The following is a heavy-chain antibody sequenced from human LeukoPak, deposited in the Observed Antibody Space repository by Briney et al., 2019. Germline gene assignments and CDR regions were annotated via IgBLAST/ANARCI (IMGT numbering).Heavy chain of an antibody. J-gene: IGHJ3*02. CDR1: GFTFSSYS. CDR2: ISSSSSYI. CDR3: ARDEYYYDSSGYYVPLGAFDI. D-gene: IGHD3-22*01. V-gene: IGHV3-21*01. Sequence: GGSLRLSCAASGFTFSSYSMNWVRRAPGKGLEWVSSISSSSSYIYYADSVKGRFTISRDNAKNSLYLQMNSLRAEDTAVYYCARDEYYYDSSGYYVPLGAFDIWGQGTMVTVSS.